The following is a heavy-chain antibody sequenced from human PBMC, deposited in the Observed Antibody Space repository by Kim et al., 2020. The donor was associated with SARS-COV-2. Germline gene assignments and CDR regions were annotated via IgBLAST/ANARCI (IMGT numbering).Heavy chain of an antibody. Sequence: GGSLRLSCAASGFTFSSYAMSWVRQAPGKGLEWVSAISGSGGSTYYADSVKGRFTISRDKSKNTLYLQMNSLRAEDTAVYYCAKDWELIVVVPAAITDAFGIWGHETMVTVSS. CDR1: GFTFSSYA. J-gene: IGHJ3*02. D-gene: IGHD2-2*01. CDR3: AKDWELIVVVPAAITDAFGI. V-gene: IGHV3-23*01. CDR2: ISGSGGST.